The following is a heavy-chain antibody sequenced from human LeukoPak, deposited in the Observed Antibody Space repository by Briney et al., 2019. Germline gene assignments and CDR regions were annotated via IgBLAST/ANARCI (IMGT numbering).Heavy chain of an antibody. J-gene: IGHJ5*02. CDR1: GGSFSGYY. Sequence: ASETLSLTCAVYGGSFSGYYWSWIRQPPGKGLEWIGEINHSGSTNYNPSLKSRVTISVDTSKNQFSLKLSSVTAADTAVYYCARGGYGGYADNWFDPWGQGTLVTVSS. CDR3: ARGGYGGYADNWFDP. V-gene: IGHV4-34*01. CDR2: INHSGST. D-gene: IGHD5-12*01.